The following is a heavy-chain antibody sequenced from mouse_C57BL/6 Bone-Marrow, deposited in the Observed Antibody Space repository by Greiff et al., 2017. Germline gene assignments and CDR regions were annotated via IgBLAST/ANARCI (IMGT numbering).Heavy chain of an antibody. V-gene: IGHV1-59*01. CDR3: AREEATMVTTGYYYAMDY. J-gene: IGHJ4*01. CDR1: GYTFTSYW. D-gene: IGHD2-2*01. Sequence: VQLQQPGAELVRPGTSVKLSCKASGYTFTSYWMHWVKQRPGQGLEWIGVIDPSDSYTNYNQKFKGKATLTVYTSSSTAYMQLSSLTSEDSAVYYCAREEATMVTTGYYYAMDYWGQGTSVTVSS. CDR2: IDPSDSYT.